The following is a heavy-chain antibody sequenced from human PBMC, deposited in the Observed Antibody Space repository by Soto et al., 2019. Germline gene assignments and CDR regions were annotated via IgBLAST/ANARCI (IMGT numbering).Heavy chain of an antibody. CDR3: ARGANYDRFSFDI. V-gene: IGHV4-59*01. D-gene: IGHD3-16*01. Sequence: PSETLSLTCTVSGGSISSYYWSWIRQPPGKGLEWIGYIYYSGSTNYNPSLKSRVTISVDTSKNQFSLKLSSVTAADTAVYYCARGANYDRFSFDIWGQGTMVTVSS. CDR1: GGSISSYY. CDR2: IYYSGST. J-gene: IGHJ3*02.